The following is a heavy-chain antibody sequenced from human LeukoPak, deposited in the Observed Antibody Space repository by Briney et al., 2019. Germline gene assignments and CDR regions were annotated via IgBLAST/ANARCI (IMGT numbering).Heavy chain of an antibody. CDR2: INHSGST. Sequence: SETLSLTCAVYGGSFSGYYRSWIRQPPGKGLEWIGEINHSGSTNYNPSLKSRVTISVDTSKNQFSLKLSSVTAADTAVYYCARVGYSYGYRTGWFDPWGQGTLVTVSS. D-gene: IGHD5-18*01. V-gene: IGHV4-34*01. CDR1: GGSFSGYY. J-gene: IGHJ5*02. CDR3: ARVGYSYGYRTGWFDP.